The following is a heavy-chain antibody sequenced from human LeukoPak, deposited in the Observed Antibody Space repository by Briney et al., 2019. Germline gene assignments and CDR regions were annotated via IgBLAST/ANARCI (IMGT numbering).Heavy chain of an antibody. CDR1: GGSISSGGYY. CDR2: IYYSGSA. V-gene: IGHV4-31*03. D-gene: IGHD3-10*01. CDR3: ARVNYGSATKEDY. J-gene: IGHJ4*02. Sequence: PSETLSLTCTVSGGSISSGGYYWSWIRQHPGKGLEWIGYIYYSGSAYYNPSLKSRVTISVDTSENQFSLKLSSVTAADAAVYYCARVNYGSATKEDYWGQGTLVTVSS.